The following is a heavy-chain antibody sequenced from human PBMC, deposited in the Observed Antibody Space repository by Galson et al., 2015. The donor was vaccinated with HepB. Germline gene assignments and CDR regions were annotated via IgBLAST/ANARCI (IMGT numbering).Heavy chain of an antibody. V-gene: IGHV2-70*11. J-gene: IGHJ6*03. Sequence: PALVKPTQTLTLTCTFSGFPLSTSGMCVSWIRQPPGKALEWLARIDWDADKYYSTSLKTRLTISKDTSKNQVVLTMTNMDPVDTATYYCARMTKNSNYVSASSYYYMDVWGKGTTVTVSS. CDR3: ARMTKNSNYVSASSYYYMDV. CDR2: IDWDADK. D-gene: IGHD4-11*01. CDR1: GFPLSTSGMC.